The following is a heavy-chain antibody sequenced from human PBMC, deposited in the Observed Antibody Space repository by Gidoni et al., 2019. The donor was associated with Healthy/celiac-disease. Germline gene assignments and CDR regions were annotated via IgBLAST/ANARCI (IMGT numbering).Heavy chain of an antibody. V-gene: IGHV3-30-3*01. D-gene: IGHD4-4*01. CDR3: ARGVTWIPWL. CDR2: ISYDGSNK. J-gene: IGHJ4*02. Sequence: QVQLVESGGGVVQPGRSLRLSCAASGFTFSNYAMHWVRQAPGKGLEWVAVISYDGSNKYYADSVKGRFTISRDNSKNTLYLQMNSLRAEETAVYYCARGVTWIPWLWGQGTLVTVSS. CDR1: GFTFSNYA.